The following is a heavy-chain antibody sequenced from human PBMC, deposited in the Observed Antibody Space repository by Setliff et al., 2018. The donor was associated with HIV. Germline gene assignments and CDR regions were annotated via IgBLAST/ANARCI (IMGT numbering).Heavy chain of an antibody. CDR2: INTDGSST. Sequence: GGSLRLSCAASGFTFTNYAMHWVRQAPGKRLEYVSGINTDGSSTYYPDSVKGRFTISRDNSKNMLYLQMDRLRAEDMAVYYCARGGNVVVIANTFDYWGQGILVTSPQ. D-gene: IGHD2-21*01. J-gene: IGHJ4*02. CDR1: GFTFTNYA. CDR3: ARGGNVVVIANTFDY. V-gene: IGHV3-64*02.